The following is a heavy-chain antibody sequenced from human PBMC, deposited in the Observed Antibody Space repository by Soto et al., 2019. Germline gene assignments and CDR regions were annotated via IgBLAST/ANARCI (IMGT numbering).Heavy chain of an antibody. CDR3: ARVRIVPEPKDGYSPTLPYCSNGMDV. V-gene: IGHV1-69*01. CDR1: GNTFSSYA. D-gene: IGHD4-4*01. Sequence: QVQLVQSGAEVKKPGSSVKISCKASGNTFSSYAISWVRQAPGQGLEWMGGIIPIFGTANYAQKFQGRGTITPDDSTSTASMQPSSVRSEDMAVYCCARVRIVPEPKDGYSPTLPYCSNGMDVWGQGTTVTVSS. CDR2: IIPIFGTA. J-gene: IGHJ6*02.